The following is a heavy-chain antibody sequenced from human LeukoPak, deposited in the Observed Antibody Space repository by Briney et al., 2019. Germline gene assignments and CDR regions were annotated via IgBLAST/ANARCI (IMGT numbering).Heavy chain of an antibody. CDR2: ISSSSSYI. Sequence: GGSLRLSCAASGFTFSSYSMNWVRQAPGKGLGWVSSISSSSSYIYYADSVKGRFTISRDNAKNSLYLQMNSLRAEDTAVYYCAREPVDTAMAVFDYWGQGTLVTVSS. CDR3: AREPVDTAMAVFDY. CDR1: GFTFSSYS. J-gene: IGHJ4*02. D-gene: IGHD5-18*01. V-gene: IGHV3-21*01.